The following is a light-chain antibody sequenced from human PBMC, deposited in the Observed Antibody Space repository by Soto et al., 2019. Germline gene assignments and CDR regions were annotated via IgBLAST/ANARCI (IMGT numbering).Light chain of an antibody. V-gene: IGLV1-51*01. CDR1: SSDIGGYNS. CDR3: GTCDSSLGRV. Sequence: QSALTQPPSASGSPGQSVTISCTGTSSDIGGYNSVSWYQQHPGTAPKLLIFDNNKRPSGIPDRFSGSKSGTSATLDITGLQTGDEADYYCGTCDSSLGRVFGTGTKLTVL. CDR2: DNN. J-gene: IGLJ1*01.